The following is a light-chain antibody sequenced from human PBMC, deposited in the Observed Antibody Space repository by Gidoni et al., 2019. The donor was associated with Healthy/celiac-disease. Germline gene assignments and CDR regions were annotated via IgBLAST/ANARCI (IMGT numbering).Light chain of an antibody. CDR3: NSRDSSGNHPVV. CDR2: GKN. Sequence: SSELTQPPAVSVALGQTVRITCQGDSLRRYYADWYQQKPGQAPVLVIYGKNNRPSGIPDRFSGSSSGNTASLTITGAQAEDEADYYCNSRDSSGNHPVVFGGGTKLTVL. CDR1: SLRRYY. V-gene: IGLV3-19*01. J-gene: IGLJ2*01.